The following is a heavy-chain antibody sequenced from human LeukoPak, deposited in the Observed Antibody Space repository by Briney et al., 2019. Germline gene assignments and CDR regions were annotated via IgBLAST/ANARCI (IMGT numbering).Heavy chain of an antibody. CDR2: IYHSGST. V-gene: IGHV4-4*02. CDR1: GGSISSSNW. J-gene: IGHJ6*03. CDR3: ARRIAARSKWSYYYYMDV. Sequence: PSETLSLTCAVSGGSISSSNWWSWVRQPPGKGLEWIGEIYHSGSTNYNPSLKSRVTISVDKSKNQFSLKLSSVTAADTAVYYCARRIAARSKWSYYYYMDVWGKGTTVTVSS. D-gene: IGHD6-6*01.